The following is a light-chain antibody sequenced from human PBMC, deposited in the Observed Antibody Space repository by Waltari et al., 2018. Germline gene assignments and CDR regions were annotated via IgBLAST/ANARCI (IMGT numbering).Light chain of an antibody. CDR3: QESYTTPPT. CDR2: SAS. J-gene: IGKJ4*01. Sequence: DMQMTQSPSSLSASVGDRVTITCRTSQNIRNCLNWYQQQPGKAPDLLIYSASSLQSGVPSRFSGSGSGTEFTLTISSLQPEDFATYYCQESYTTPPTFGGGTRVDVK. V-gene: IGKV1-39*01. CDR1: QNIRNC.